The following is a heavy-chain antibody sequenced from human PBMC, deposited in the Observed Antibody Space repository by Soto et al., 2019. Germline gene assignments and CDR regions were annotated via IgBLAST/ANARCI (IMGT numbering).Heavy chain of an antibody. J-gene: IGHJ6*02. Sequence: GGSLRLSCAASGFTFSRYAMSWVRQAPEKGLEWVSTIRGSGARTYYADSVEGRFTISRDNTKNTLYLQMNSLRAEDTAIYYCAKFRARYYGDIVDVWGQGTTVTVSS. CDR2: IRGSGART. CDR1: GFTFSRYA. V-gene: IGHV3-23*01. CDR3: AKFRARYYGDIVDV. D-gene: IGHD3-10*01.